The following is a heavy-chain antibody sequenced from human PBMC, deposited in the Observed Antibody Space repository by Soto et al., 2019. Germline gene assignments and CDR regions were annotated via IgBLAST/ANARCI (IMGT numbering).Heavy chain of an antibody. V-gene: IGHV4-59*01. CDR2: IYYSGST. J-gene: IGHJ6*03. CDR3: ARVLTKVTTDYYYYFMDV. Sequence: NPSETLSLTCTVSGGSISSYYWSWIRQPPGKGLEWIGYIYYSGSTNYSPSLKSRVTISVDTSKNQFSLNLSSVTAADTAVYYCARVLTKVTTDYYYYFMDVWGKGTTVTVSS. CDR1: GGSISSYY. D-gene: IGHD4-4*01.